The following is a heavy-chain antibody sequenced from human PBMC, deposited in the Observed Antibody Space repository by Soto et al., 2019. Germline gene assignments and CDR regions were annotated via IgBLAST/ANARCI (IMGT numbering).Heavy chain of an antibody. J-gene: IGHJ4*02. CDR1: GGSISSGDYY. CDR2: IYYSGYT. V-gene: IGHV4-30-4*01. D-gene: IGHD3-9*01. Sequence: QVQLQESGPGLVKPSQTLSLTCTVSGGSISSGDYYWTWIRQPPGKGLEWIGYIYYSGYTYYNLSLKSRITISVDTSTNQFSLKLTSVTAADTAVYFCARGGNGYHILTGFSSPYWGQGTLVTVSS. CDR3: ARGGNGYHILTGFSSPY.